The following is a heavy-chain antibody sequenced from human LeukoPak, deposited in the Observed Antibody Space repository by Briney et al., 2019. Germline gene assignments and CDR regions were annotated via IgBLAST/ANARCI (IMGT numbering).Heavy chain of an antibody. J-gene: IGHJ5*02. CDR3: ARVSHLGDCSSTSCPNWFDP. CDR1: GFTFSSYA. CDR2: ISGSGGST. V-gene: IGHV3-23*01. D-gene: IGHD2-2*01. Sequence: PGGSLRLSCAASGFTFSSYAMSWVRQAPGKGLEWVSAISGSGGSTYYADSVKGRFTISRDNSKNTLFLQMNSLRAEDTAVYYCARVSHLGDCSSTSCPNWFDPWGQGTLVTVSS.